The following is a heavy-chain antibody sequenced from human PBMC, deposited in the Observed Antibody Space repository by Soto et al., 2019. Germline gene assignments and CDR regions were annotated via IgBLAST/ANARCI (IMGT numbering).Heavy chain of an antibody. CDR3: AKDVVVGATTGLGDYYYYYGMDV. D-gene: IGHD1-26*01. CDR1: GFSLSTSGMC. Sequence: SGPTLVNPTQTLTLTCTFSGFSLSTSGMCVSWIRQPPGKALEWLALIDWDDDKYYSTSLKTRPTISKDTSKNQVVLTMTNMDPVDTATYYCAKDVVVGATTGLGDYYYYYGMDVWGQGTTVTVSS. J-gene: IGHJ6*02. CDR2: IDWDDDK. V-gene: IGHV2-70*01.